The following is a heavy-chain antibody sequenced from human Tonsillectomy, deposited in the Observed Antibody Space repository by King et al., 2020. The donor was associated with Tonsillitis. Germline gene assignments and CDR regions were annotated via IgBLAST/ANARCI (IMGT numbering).Heavy chain of an antibody. V-gene: IGHV3-48*03. CDR1: GFTFSSYE. J-gene: IGHJ6*03. CDR3: AREVSQLLPPQHYYYYYMDV. D-gene: IGHD2-2*01. Sequence: VQLVESGGGLVQPGGSLRLSCAASGFTFSSYEMNWVRQAPGKGLEWVSYISSSGRTIYYSDSVKGRFTISRDNAKNSLYLQMNSLRAEDTAVYYCAREVSQLLPPQHYYYYYMDVWGKGTTVTVSS. CDR2: ISSSGRTI.